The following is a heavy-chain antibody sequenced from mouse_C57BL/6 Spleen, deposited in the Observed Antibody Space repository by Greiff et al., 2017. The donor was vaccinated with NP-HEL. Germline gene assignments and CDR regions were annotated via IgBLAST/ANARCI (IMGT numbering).Heavy chain of an antibody. V-gene: IGHV1-69*01. D-gene: IGHD1-1*01. CDR3: ARLYGSSYEMDY. Sequence: QVQLQQPGAELVMPGASVKLSCKASGYTFTSYWMHWVKQRPGQGLEWIGEIDPSDSSTNYNQKFKGKSTLTVDKSSSTAYMQLSSLTSEDSAVYYCARLYGSSYEMDYWGQGTTLTVSS. J-gene: IGHJ2*01. CDR2: IDPSDSST. CDR1: GYTFTSYW.